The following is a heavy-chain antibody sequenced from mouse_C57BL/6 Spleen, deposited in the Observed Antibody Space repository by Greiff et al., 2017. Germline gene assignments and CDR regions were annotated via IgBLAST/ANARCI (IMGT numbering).Heavy chain of an antibody. V-gene: IGHV1-64*01. D-gene: IGHD2-3*01. CDR2: IHPNSGST. J-gene: IGHJ3*01. CDR3: AREGLDGYYALFAY. CDR1: GYTFTSYW. Sequence: VQLQQPGAELVKPGASVKLSCKASGYTFTSYWMHWVKQRPGQGLEWIGMIHPNSGSTNYNEKFKSKATLTVDKSSSTAYMQLSSLTSEDSAVYYCAREGLDGYYALFAYWGQGTLVTVSA.